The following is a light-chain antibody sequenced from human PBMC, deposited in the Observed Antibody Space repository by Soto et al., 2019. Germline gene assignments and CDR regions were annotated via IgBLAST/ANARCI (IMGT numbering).Light chain of an antibody. CDR2: GAS. CDR1: QSISSSY. J-gene: IGKJ5*01. Sequence: EIVLTQSPGTLSLSPGKRATLSCRASQSISSSYLAWYQQRPGQAPRLLIYGASSRATGIPDRFSGSGSETDFTLTISRLEPEDFALYYCQQYGGSPITFGQGTRLEIK. V-gene: IGKV3-20*01. CDR3: QQYGGSPIT.